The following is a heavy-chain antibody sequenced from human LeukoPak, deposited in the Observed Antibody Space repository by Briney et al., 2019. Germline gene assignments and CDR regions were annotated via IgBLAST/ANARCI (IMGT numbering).Heavy chain of an antibody. D-gene: IGHD1-26*01. J-gene: IGHJ6*02. V-gene: IGHV1-18*01. CDR1: RYNFSNNG. CDR3: ATFAQNSGSYVYYYYGMDV. Sequence: ASVTVSCTASRYNFSNNGISWVRQAPGQGLEWMGWISPYNGKTNYAQKFQGRVTMTTDTSSNTAYMELRSLKSDDTAVYYCATFAQNSGSYVYYYYGMDVWGQGTTVTVSS. CDR2: ISPYNGKT.